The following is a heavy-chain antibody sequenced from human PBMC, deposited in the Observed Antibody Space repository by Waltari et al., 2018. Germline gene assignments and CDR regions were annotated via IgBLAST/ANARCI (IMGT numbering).Heavy chain of an antibody. CDR1: GFTVSSNY. CDR2: IYSGGST. V-gene: IGHV3-53*01. D-gene: IGHD6-6*01. J-gene: IGHJ6*02. CDR3: ARDRPYGAYGMDV. Sequence: EVQLVESGGGLIQPGGSLRLSCAASGFTVSSNYVSWVRQAPGKGLEWVSVIYSGGSTYYADSVKGRFTISRDNSKNTLYLQMNSLRAEDTAVYYCARDRPYGAYGMDVWGQGTTVTVSS.